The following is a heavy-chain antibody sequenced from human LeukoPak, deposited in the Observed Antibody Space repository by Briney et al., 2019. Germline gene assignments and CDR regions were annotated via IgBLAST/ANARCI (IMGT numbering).Heavy chain of an antibody. V-gene: IGHV4-59*01. CDR2: IYYSGST. D-gene: IGHD3-10*01. J-gene: IGHJ3*02. Sequence: SETLSLTCTVSGGSISSYYWSWIRQPPGKGLEWIGYIYYSGSTNSNPSLKSRVTISVDTSKNQFSLKLSSVTAADTAVYYCARFTYYYGSGSNDAFDIWGQGTMVTVSS. CDR3: ARFTYYYGSGSNDAFDI. CDR1: GGSISSYY.